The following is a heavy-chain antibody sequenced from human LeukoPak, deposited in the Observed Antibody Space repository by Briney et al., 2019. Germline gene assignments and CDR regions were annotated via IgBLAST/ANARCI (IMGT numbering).Heavy chain of an antibody. CDR3: AKGGGWYLFSDDY. J-gene: IGHJ4*02. D-gene: IGHD6-19*01. CDR1: GFTFGSYA. CDR2: ISGSGGST. Sequence: GGSLRLSCAASGFTFGSYAMSWVRQAPGKGLEWVSAISGSGGSTYYADSVKGRFTISRDNSKNTLYLQMNSLRAEDTAVYYCAKGGGWYLFSDDYWGQGTLVTVSS. V-gene: IGHV3-23*01.